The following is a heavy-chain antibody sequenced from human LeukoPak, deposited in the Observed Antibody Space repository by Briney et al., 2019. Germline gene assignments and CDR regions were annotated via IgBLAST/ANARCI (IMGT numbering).Heavy chain of an antibody. D-gene: IGHD3-16*01. J-gene: IGHJ6*03. V-gene: IGHV3-23*01. CDR3: AKGLRTGVGPYRGYHYYMDV. CDR2: INDSGAGT. CDR1: GFTFRSFA. Sequence: PGGSLRLSCAASGFTFRSFAMSWVRQAPGKGLKWVSTINDSGAGTYYADSVNGRFTVSRDNSYNTVSLQMNSLRDEDTGVYYCAKGLRTGVGPYRGYHYYMDVWGRGATVTVSS.